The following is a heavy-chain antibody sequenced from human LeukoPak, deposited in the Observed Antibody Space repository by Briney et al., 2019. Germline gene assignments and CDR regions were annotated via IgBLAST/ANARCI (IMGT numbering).Heavy chain of an antibody. D-gene: IGHD3-22*01. Sequence: ASVKVSCKASGYTFTSHDINWVRQATGQGLEWMGWMNPNSGNTGYAQKFQGRVTMTRNTSISTAYMELSSLRSEDTAVYYCARVYYYYDSSGYYYYYYGMDVWGQGTTVTVSS. CDR2: MNPNSGNT. J-gene: IGHJ6*02. V-gene: IGHV1-8*01. CDR3: ARVYYYYDSSGYYYYYYGMDV. CDR1: GYTFTSHD.